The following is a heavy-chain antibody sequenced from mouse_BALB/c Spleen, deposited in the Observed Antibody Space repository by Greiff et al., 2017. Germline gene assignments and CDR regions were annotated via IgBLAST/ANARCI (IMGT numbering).Heavy chain of an antibody. CDR1: GFTFSSYG. J-gene: IGHJ1*01. CDR2: INSNGGST. D-gene: IGHD2-1*01. CDR3: ARPPYGNLWYFDV. V-gene: IGHV5-6-3*01. Sequence: EVQLVESGGGLVQPGGSLKLSCAASGFTFSSYGMSWVRQTPDKRLELVATINSNGGSTYYPDSVKGRFTISRDNAKNTLYLQMSSLKSEDTAMYYCARPPYGNLWYFDVWGAGTTVTVSS.